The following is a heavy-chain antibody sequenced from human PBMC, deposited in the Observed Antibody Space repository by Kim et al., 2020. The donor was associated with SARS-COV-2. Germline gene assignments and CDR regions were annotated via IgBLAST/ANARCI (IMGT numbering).Heavy chain of an antibody. V-gene: IGHV3-23*01. Sequence: GGSLRLSCAASGFTFSSYAMSWVRQAPGKVLEWVSAISGSGGSTYYADSVKGRFTISRDNSKNTLYLQMNSLRAEDTAVYYCANTAMATRIYYYYGMDVWGQGTTVTVSS. CDR1: GFTFSSYA. D-gene: IGHD5-18*01. J-gene: IGHJ6*02. CDR3: ANTAMATRIYYYYGMDV. CDR2: ISGSGGST.